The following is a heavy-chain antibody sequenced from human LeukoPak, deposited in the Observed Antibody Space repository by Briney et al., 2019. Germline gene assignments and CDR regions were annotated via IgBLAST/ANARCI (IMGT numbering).Heavy chain of an antibody. J-gene: IGHJ4*02. CDR2: FDPEDGET. CDR3: ATAIPQFMITFGGVIV. D-gene: IGHD3-16*02. V-gene: IGHV1-24*01. Sequence: ASVKVSCKVSGYTLTELSMHWVRQAPGKGLEWMGGFDPEDGETIYAQKFQGRVTMTEDTSTHTAYMELSSLRSEDTAVYYCATAIPQFMITFGGVIVWGQGTLVTVSS. CDR1: GYTLTELS.